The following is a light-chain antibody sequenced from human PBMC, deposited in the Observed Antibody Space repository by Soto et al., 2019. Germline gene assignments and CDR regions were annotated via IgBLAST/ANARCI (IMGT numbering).Light chain of an antibody. V-gene: IGKV3D-20*02. CDR2: GAS. Sequence: EIVLTQSPGTLSLSPGERATLSCRASQSVSNNFLAWYQQKPGQAPKFLIYGASSRATGTPDRFSGSGSGTDFTLTISSLEPEDFAVYYCQQRSNWPPITFGQGTRLEIK. J-gene: IGKJ5*01. CDR3: QQRSNWPPIT. CDR1: QSVSNNF.